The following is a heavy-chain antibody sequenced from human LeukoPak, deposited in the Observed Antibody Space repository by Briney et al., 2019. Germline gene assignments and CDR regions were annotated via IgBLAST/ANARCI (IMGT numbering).Heavy chain of an antibody. CDR3: TTDEVTIRYAYYYYYMDV. D-gene: IGHD3-3*01. V-gene: IGHV3-7*01. CDR2: IKQDGGET. J-gene: IGHJ6*03. Sequence: PGGSLRLSCAASGFTFSDYWMNWVRQAPGKGLEWVANIKQDGGETYYVDSVKGRFTISRDNTKKSLYLQMNNLRDEDTAVYYCTTDEVTIRYAYYYYYMDVWGKGTTVTVSS. CDR1: GFTFSDYW.